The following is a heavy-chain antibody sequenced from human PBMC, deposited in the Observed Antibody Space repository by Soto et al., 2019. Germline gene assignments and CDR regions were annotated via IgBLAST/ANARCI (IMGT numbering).Heavy chain of an antibody. J-gene: IGHJ4*02. CDR2: ISSSSSYI. CDR3: ARDGWGATPYYFDY. V-gene: IGHV3-21*01. Sequence: EVQLVESGGGLVKPGGSLRLSCAASGFTFSSYGMNWVRQAPGKGLEWVSSISSSSSYIYYADSVKGRFTISRDNAKNSLYLQMNSLRAEDTAVYYCARDGWGATPYYFDYWGQGTLVTVSS. D-gene: IGHD1-26*01. CDR1: GFTFSSYG.